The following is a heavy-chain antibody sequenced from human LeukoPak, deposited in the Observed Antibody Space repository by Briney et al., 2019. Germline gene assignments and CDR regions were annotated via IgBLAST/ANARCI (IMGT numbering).Heavy chain of an antibody. V-gene: IGHV1-24*01. Sequence: GASVKVSCKVSGYTLTELSMHWVRQAPGKGLEWMGGFDPEDGETIYAQKFQGRVTMTEDTSTDTAYMELSSLRSEDTAVYYCATGVMSYYDSSGYYRFDYWGQGTLVTVSS. D-gene: IGHD3-22*01. CDR1: GYTLTELS. J-gene: IGHJ4*02. CDR2: FDPEDGET. CDR3: ATGVMSYYDSSGYYRFDY.